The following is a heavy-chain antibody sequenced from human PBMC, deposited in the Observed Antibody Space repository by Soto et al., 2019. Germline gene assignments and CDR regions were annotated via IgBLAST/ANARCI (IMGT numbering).Heavy chain of an antibody. V-gene: IGHV1-69*13. CDR3: ARGGGPYVWFNEF. J-gene: IGHJ4*02. CDR1: GVLFSSFA. D-gene: IGHD3-16*01. CDR2: IIPVFGTT. Sequence: GASVKVSCKDSGVLFSSFAISWVRQAPGQGLEWMGGIIPVFGTTNYAQKFQGRVTTTADESTNTAYMELSSLTSDDTAMYYCARGGGPYVWFNEFWGQGTQVTVS.